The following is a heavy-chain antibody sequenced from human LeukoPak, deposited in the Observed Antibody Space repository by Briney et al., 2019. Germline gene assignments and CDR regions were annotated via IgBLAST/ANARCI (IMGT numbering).Heavy chain of an antibody. CDR1: AYTFTGYY. Sequence: ASVKVSCKASAYTFTGYYMHWVRQAPGQGLEWMGWINPNSGGTNYAQKFQGRVTMTRDTSISTAYMELSRLRSDDTAVYYCARPYSGYDLYYFDYWGQGTLVTVSS. CDR3: ARPYSGYDLYYFDY. J-gene: IGHJ4*02. V-gene: IGHV1-2*02. CDR2: INPNSGGT. D-gene: IGHD5-12*01.